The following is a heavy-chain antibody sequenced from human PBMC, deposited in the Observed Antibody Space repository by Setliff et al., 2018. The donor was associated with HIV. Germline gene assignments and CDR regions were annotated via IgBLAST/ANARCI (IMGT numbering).Heavy chain of an antibody. V-gene: IGHV3-23*01. CDR2: ISGSGDST. D-gene: IGHD3-16*01. CDR1: GFTFNYHA. CDR3: AKDYTPTFWEYNWFDL. Sequence: GGSLRLSCAASGFTFNYHAMTWVRQAPGKGLEWVSGISGSGDSTFYAHSVKGRFTISRDNSRDTLYLEMNSLRAEDTALYYCAKDYTPTFWEYNWFDLWGQGTLVTVSS. J-gene: IGHJ5*02.